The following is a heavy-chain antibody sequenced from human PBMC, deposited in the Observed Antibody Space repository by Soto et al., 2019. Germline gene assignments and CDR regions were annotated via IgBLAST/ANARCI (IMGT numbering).Heavy chain of an antibody. CDR3: ASNYAYAEGYYWYGIDV. CDR1: GFTFSRYW. J-gene: IGHJ6*02. CDR2: ISSYGSDT. Sequence: EVQLVESGGGLVLPGGSLRLSCAASGFTFSRYWMHWVRQAPGKGLVWVSRISSYGSDTHYADSVKGRFTISRDNAKNTLYLQMNSLRADDTAVYYCASNYAYAEGYYWYGIDVWGQGPTVTVS. V-gene: IGHV3-74*01. D-gene: IGHD3-16*01.